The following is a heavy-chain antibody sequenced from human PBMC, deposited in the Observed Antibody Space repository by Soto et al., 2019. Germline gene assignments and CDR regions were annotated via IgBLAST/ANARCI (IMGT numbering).Heavy chain of an antibody. J-gene: IGHJ4*02. D-gene: IGHD1-7*01. CDR2: ISAYNGNT. CDR1: GYTFTSYC. Sequence: GASVKVSCKASGYTFTSYCISWVREAPGQGLEWMGWISAYNGNTNYAQKLQGRVTMTTDTSTSTAYMELRSLRSDDTAVYYCARDRSTRYNWNSVDYWGQGTLVTVSS. CDR3: ARDRSTRYNWNSVDY. V-gene: IGHV1-18*01.